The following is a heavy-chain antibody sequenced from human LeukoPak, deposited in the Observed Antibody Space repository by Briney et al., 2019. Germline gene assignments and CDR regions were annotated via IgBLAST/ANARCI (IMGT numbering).Heavy chain of an antibody. CDR3: ARVRGYDYVWGSYRPSSSDY. Sequence: ASVKVSCKASRYTFTSYAMNWVRQAPGQGLEWMGWINTNTGNPTYAQGFTGRFVFSLDTSVSTAYLQISSLKAEDTAVYYCARVRGYDYVWGSYRPSSSDYWGQGTLVTVSS. CDR2: INTNTGNP. CDR1: RYTFTSYA. J-gene: IGHJ4*02. V-gene: IGHV7-4-1*02. D-gene: IGHD3-16*02.